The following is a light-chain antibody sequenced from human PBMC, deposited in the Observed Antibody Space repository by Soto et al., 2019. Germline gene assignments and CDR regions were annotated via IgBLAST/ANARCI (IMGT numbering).Light chain of an antibody. V-gene: IGKV4-1*01. CDR3: QQYYSTPRT. CDR1: QSVLYSSNNKNY. J-gene: IGKJ1*01. Sequence: DIVMTQSPDSLAVSLGERATINCKSSQSVLYSSNNKNYLAWYQQKPGQPPKLLIYWASTRESGVPDRFSGSGSATDFTLTISSLQAEDVADYYCQQYYSTPRTFGQGTKVEIK. CDR2: WAS.